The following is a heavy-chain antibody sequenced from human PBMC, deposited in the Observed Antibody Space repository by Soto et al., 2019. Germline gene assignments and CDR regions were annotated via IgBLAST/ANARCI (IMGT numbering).Heavy chain of an antibody. CDR3: ARDRYYDA. J-gene: IGHJ5*02. Sequence: QVQLVESGGGVVQPGRSLRLSCAASGFTFSSYGMHWVRQAPGKGLEWVAVIWYDGSNKYYADSVKGRFTISRDNSKNTLYVKVNSLSSGDRAVYYCARDRYYDAWGQGTLVTVSS. V-gene: IGHV3-33*01. CDR2: IWYDGSNK. D-gene: IGHD3-22*01. CDR1: GFTFSSYG.